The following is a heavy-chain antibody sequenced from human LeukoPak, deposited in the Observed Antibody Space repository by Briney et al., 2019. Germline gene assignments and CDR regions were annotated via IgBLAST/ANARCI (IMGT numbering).Heavy chain of an antibody. CDR1: GYSISSGYY. Sequence: PSETLSLTCSVSGYSISSGYYWGYIRQPPGKGLEWIGSIYHSGSTYYNPSLNSRLTISVDTSKNQFSLKLRSVTAADTAVYYCARTSLSGAWFDPWGQGTLVTVSS. J-gene: IGHJ5*02. CDR3: ARTSLSGAWFDP. D-gene: IGHD3-10*01. CDR2: IYHSGST. V-gene: IGHV4-38-2*02.